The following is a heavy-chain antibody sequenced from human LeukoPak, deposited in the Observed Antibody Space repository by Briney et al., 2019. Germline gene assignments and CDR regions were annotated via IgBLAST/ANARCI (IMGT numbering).Heavy chain of an antibody. CDR1: GFTVSSNY. Sequence: GGSLRLSCAASGFTVSSNYMSWVRQAPGKGLEWVSVIYSGGSTYYADSVKGRFTTPRDISKNTLYLQMNSLRAEDTAVYYCAQIGRMVRGVITGYYGMDVWGQGTTVTVSS. CDR3: AQIGRMVRGVITGYYGMDV. D-gene: IGHD3-10*01. CDR2: IYSGGST. J-gene: IGHJ6*02. V-gene: IGHV3-53*01.